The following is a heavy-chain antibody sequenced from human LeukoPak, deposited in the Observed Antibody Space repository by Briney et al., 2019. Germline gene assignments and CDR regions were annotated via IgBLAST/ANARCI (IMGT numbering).Heavy chain of an antibody. V-gene: IGHV4-34*01. J-gene: IGHJ1*01. CDR1: GGSSRGDY. Sequence: SETLSLTCAVYGGSSRGDYWSRIRQPPGQGVECWGEMNHSVSTNYNPSLQSRVTISVDTSKNQFSLTLSSVTVAPPAVCHCTRRGNLNRAKFSQHSG. CDR3: TRRGNLNRAKFSQH. D-gene: IGHD1-7*01. CDR2: MNHSVST.